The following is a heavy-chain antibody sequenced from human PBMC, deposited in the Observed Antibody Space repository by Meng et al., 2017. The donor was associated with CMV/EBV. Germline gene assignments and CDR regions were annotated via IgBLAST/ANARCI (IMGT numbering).Heavy chain of an antibody. V-gene: IGHV1-69*05. CDR1: GGTFSSYA. CDR3: ARGFWSGYLNWFDP. Sequence: KASGGTFSSYAISWVRQAPGQGLEWMGGIIPIFGTANYAQKFQGRVTITTDESTSTAYMELSGLRSEDTAVYYCARGFWSGYLNWFDPWGQGTLVTVSS. D-gene: IGHD3-3*01. CDR2: IIPIFGTA. J-gene: IGHJ5*02.